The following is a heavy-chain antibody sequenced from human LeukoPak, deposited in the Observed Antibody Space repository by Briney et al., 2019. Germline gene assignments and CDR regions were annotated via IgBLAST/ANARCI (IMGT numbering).Heavy chain of an antibody. CDR2: ISSGGAGT. CDR1: GFTFSDYA. J-gene: IGHJ4*02. CDR3: AKSFGYSRSWFDN. Sequence: GGSLRLSCAASGFTFSDYAMTWVRQAPGKGLESVSIISSGGAGTYYADSVKGRFTISRDNSKKTLYLQMNSLRVDDTAVYYCAKSFGYSRSWFDNWGQGTLVTVSS. V-gene: IGHV3-23*01. D-gene: IGHD6-13*01.